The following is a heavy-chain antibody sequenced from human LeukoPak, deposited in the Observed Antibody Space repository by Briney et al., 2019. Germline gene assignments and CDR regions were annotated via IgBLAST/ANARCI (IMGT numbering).Heavy chain of an antibody. J-gene: IGHJ4*02. Sequence: GGSLRLSCAASGFTFSDYYMSWIRQAPGKGLEWVSYISSSGSTIYYADSVKCRFTISRDNAKNSLYLQMNSLRAEDTAVYYCARDRDYSSSCPDYWGQGTLVTVSS. D-gene: IGHD6-13*01. CDR3: ARDRDYSSSCPDY. CDR2: ISSSGSTI. V-gene: IGHV3-11*01. CDR1: GFTFSDYY.